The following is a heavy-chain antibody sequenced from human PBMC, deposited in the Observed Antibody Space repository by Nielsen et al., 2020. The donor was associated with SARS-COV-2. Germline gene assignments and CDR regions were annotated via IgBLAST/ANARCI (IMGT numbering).Heavy chain of an antibody. CDR3: ARVVKGELRRRWFDP. CDR1: GGSISSYY. Sequence: SETLSLTCTVSGGSISSYYWSWIRQPPGKGLEWIGYIYYSGSTYYNPSLKSRVTISVDTSKNQFSLKLSSVTAADTAVYYCARVVKGELRRRWFDPWGQGTLVTVSS. V-gene: IGHV4-59*12. CDR2: IYYSGST. D-gene: IGHD1-26*01. J-gene: IGHJ5*02.